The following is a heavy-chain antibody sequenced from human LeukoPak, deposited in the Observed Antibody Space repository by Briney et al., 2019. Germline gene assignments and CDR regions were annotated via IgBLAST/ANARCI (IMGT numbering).Heavy chain of an antibody. J-gene: IGHJ4*02. V-gene: IGHV3-53*01. CDR1: GFTFSNYW. Sequence: PGGSLRLSCAASGFTFSNYWMSWVRQAPGTGLESVSVIYSGGSTYYADSVRGRFTISRDNSKNTLYLQMNSLRVEDTAVYYCARVGGHWGQGTLVTVSS. CDR2: IYSGGST. CDR3: ARVGGH. D-gene: IGHD3-10*01.